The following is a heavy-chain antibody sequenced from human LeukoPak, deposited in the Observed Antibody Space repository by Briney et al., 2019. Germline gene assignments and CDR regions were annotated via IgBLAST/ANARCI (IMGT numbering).Heavy chain of an antibody. Sequence: SETLSLTCAVYGGFFSGYYWSWIRQPPGKGLEWIGEINHSGSTNYNPSLKSRVTISVDTSKNQFSLKLSSVTAADTAVYYCAREGGSYGFDYWGQGTLVTVSS. CDR2: INHSGST. D-gene: IGHD1-26*01. V-gene: IGHV4-34*01. CDR1: GGFFSGYY. CDR3: AREGGSYGFDY. J-gene: IGHJ4*02.